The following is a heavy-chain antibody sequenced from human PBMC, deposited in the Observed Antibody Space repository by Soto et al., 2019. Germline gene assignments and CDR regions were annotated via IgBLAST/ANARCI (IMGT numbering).Heavy chain of an antibody. D-gene: IGHD3-22*01. CDR3: APSDSSGYYPGNFDY. V-gene: IGHV3-30-3*01. J-gene: IGHJ4*02. CDR2: ISYDGSNK. CDR1: GFTFSSYA. Sequence: GGSLRLSCASSGFTFSSYAMHWVRQAPGKGLEWVAVISYDGSNKYYADSVKGRFTISRDNSKNTLYLQMNSLRAEDTAVYYCAPSDSSGYYPGNFDYWGQGTLVTVSS.